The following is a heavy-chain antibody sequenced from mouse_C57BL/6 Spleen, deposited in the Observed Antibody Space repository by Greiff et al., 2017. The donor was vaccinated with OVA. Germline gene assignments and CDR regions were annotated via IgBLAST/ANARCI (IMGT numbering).Heavy chain of an antibody. CDR1: GYTFTDYE. CDR2: IDPETGGT. D-gene: IGHD1-1*01. CDR3: TRRVVATDY. Sequence: QVHVKQSGAELVRPGASVTLSCKASGYTFTDYEMHWVKQTPVHGLEWIGAIDPETGGTAYNQKFKGKAILTADKSSSTAYMELRSLTSEDSAVYYCTRRVVATDYWGQGTTLTVSS. V-gene: IGHV1-15*01. J-gene: IGHJ2*01.